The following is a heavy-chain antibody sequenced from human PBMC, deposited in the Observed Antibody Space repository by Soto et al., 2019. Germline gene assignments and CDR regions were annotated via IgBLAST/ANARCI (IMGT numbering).Heavy chain of an antibody. Sequence: PGGSLRLSCAASGFTFSNYAMSWDRQAPGKGLEWVSGISGSDGSTYYADSVKGRFTISRDNSKNTLYLQMNSLRAEDTAVYYCAKDSRVTMVRGVIIPPGYWGQGTLVTVSS. D-gene: IGHD3-10*01. V-gene: IGHV3-23*01. CDR3: AKDSRVTMVRGVIIPPGY. CDR1: GFTFSNYA. CDR2: ISGSDGST. J-gene: IGHJ4*02.